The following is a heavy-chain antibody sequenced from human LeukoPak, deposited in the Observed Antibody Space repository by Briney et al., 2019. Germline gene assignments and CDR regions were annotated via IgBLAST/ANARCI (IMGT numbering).Heavy chain of an antibody. J-gene: IGHJ4*02. Sequence: GGSLRLSCAASGFTFSSCAMSWVRQAPGKGLEWVSAISGSGGSTYYAGSVKGRFTISRDNFKNTLYLQMNSLRAEDTAVYYCAKVSGEMANNYWGQGTLVTVSS. D-gene: IGHD5-24*01. CDR3: AKVSGEMANNY. CDR1: GFTFSSCA. V-gene: IGHV3-23*01. CDR2: ISGSGGST.